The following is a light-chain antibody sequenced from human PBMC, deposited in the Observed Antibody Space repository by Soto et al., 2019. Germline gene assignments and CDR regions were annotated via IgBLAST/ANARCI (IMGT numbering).Light chain of an antibody. CDR1: QVIGSRY. J-gene: IGKJ2*01. Sequence: EIVMTQSPGTLSLSPGESATISCRASQVIGSRYLAWYHQKSGQAPRLLIYGASSRATGIPDRFSGSGSGTDFTLTISRLEPEDFGVYYCQQFCSSSPHTFGQGTKLDIK. CDR2: GAS. V-gene: IGKV3-20*01. CDR3: QQFCSSSPHT.